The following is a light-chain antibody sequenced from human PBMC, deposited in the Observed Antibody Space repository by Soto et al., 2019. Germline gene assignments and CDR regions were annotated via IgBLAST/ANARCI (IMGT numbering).Light chain of an antibody. CDR3: SSYVGSNNLV. V-gene: IGLV2-8*01. J-gene: IGLJ2*01. CDR2: EVN. CDR1: SSDVGAYNY. Sequence: QSALTQPPSASGSPGQSVTISCTGTSSDVGAYNYVSWYQQHPGKAPKLMIYEVNMRPSGVPDRFSGSKSGNTASLTVSGLQAEDEADYYCSSYVGSNNLVFGGGTKLTVL.